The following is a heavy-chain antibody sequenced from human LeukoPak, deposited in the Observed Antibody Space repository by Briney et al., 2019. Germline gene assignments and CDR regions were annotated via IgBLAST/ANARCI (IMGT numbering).Heavy chain of an antibody. J-gene: IGHJ3*02. CDR2: INPSNGDT. CDR1: GYTFTAYY. CDR3: ARGSANFHLAFDI. D-gene: IGHD1-7*01. V-gene: IGHV1-2*02. Sequence: ASVKVSCKAPGYTFTAYYMHWVRQAPGQGLQWMGWINPSNGDTNFAQQFQGSVTMTRDTSISTAYVELSRLRSADTAIYYCARGSANFHLAFDIWGQGTMVTVSS.